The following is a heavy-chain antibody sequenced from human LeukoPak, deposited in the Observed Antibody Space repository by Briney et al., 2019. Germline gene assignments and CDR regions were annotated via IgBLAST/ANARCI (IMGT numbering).Heavy chain of an antibody. D-gene: IGHD3-10*01. J-gene: IGHJ6*03. V-gene: IGHV4-59*01. CDR2: IYYSGST. CDR1: GGSISSYY. CDR3: ARAITMFRGPDAGPVYYYYMDV. Sequence: SETLCLTCAVSGGSISSYYLSWVRQPPGKGLEWVGYIYYSGSTNYNPSLKSRVTISVDTSKNQSSLKLSSVTAADTAVYYCARAITMFRGPDAGPVYYYYMDVWGKGTTVTVSS.